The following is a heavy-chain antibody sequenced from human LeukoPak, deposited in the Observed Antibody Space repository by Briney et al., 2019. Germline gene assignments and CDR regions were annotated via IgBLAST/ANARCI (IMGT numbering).Heavy chain of an antibody. D-gene: IGHD6-6*01. J-gene: IGHJ3*02. CDR2: ISSSGSTI. Sequence: GGSLRLSCAASGFTFSNYYMSWIRQAPGNGLEWVSYISSSGSTIYYADSVKGRFTISRDNAKNSLYLQMNSLRAEDTAVYYCAGSIAARPVGRVFDIWGQGTMVTVSS. CDR1: GFTFSNYY. CDR3: AGSIAARPVGRVFDI. V-gene: IGHV3-11*01.